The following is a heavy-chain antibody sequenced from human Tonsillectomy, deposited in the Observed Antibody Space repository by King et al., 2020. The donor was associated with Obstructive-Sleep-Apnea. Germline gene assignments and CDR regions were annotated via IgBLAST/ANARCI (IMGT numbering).Heavy chain of an antibody. CDR3: ARDPMATTHAFDI. CDR1: GGSISSSSYY. CDR2: IYYSGST. Sequence: QLQESGPGLVKPSETLSLTCTVSGGSISSSSYYWGWIRQPPGKGLERIGSIYYSGSTYYNPSLKSRVTISVDTSKNQFSLKLSSVTAADTAVYYCARDPMATTHAFDIWGQGTMVTVSS. D-gene: IGHD5-24*01. V-gene: IGHV4-39*07. J-gene: IGHJ3*02.